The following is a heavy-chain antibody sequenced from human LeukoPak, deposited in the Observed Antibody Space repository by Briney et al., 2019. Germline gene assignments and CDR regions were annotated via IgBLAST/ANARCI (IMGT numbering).Heavy chain of an antibody. CDR3: ARGNEYTWWQ. J-gene: IGHJ4*02. CDR1: GGSISSSSYY. CDR2: IYYSGST. D-gene: IGHD2-15*01. Sequence: PSETLSLTCTVSGGSISSSSYYWGWIRQPPGKGLEWIGSIYYSGSTYYNPSLKSRVTISVDTSKNQFSLKLSSVTAADTAVYYCARGNEYTWWQWSQGTLVTVSS. V-gene: IGHV4-39*01.